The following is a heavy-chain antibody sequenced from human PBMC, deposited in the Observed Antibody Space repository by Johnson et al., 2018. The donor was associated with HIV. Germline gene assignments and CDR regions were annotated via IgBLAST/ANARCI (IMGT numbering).Heavy chain of an antibody. CDR3: TTDQVDSGSYYNAFHI. J-gene: IGHJ3*02. CDR2: IRSKGNNYAT. Sequence: EVQLVESGGGLVQPGGSLKLACAASGFTFSGSALHWVRQASGNGLEWVGHIRSKGNNYATAYAASVKGRFTISRDDSQNTAYLQMNRLKTEDTAVYYCTTDQVDSGSYYNAFHIWGQGTTVTVSS. D-gene: IGHD1-26*01. V-gene: IGHV3-73*01. CDR1: GFTFSGSA.